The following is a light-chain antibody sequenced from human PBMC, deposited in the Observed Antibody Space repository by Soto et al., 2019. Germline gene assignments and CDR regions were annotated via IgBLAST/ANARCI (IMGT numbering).Light chain of an antibody. CDR3: SSYAGSNNFGVV. CDR1: SSDVGGYNY. Sequence: QSALTQPPSASGSPGQSVTISCTGTSSDVGGYNYVSWYQQHPGKPPKLMIYEVSKRPSGVPDRFSGSKSGNTASLTVSGLQAEDEADYYCSSYAGSNNFGVVFGGGTKLTVL. CDR2: EVS. J-gene: IGLJ2*01. V-gene: IGLV2-8*01.